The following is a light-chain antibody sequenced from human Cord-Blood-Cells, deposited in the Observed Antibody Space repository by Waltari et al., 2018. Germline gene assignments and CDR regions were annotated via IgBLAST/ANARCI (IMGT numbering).Light chain of an antibody. CDR3: QSYDSSNWV. J-gene: IGLJ3*02. CDR1: SGSIASNY. CDR2: EDN. V-gene: IGLV6-57*02. Sequence: NFMLTQPHSVTESPGKTVTISCTGSSGSIASNYVQWYQQRPGSAPTTVIYEDNQRPPWVPGRFSGAIDSSSNSASLPLSALKTEHEADCYCQSYDSSNWVFGGGTKLPGL.